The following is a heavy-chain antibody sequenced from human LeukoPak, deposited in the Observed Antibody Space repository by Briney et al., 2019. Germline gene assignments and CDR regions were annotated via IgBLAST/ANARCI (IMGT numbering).Heavy chain of an antibody. Sequence: SVKVSCKASGDTFIPYTFSWVRQAPGQGLEWMGGIIPIFGTANYAQKFQGRVTITTDESTSTAYMELSSLRSEDTAVYYCALFNGPYYYYMDVWGKGTTVTVSS. V-gene: IGHV1-69*05. J-gene: IGHJ6*03. D-gene: IGHD4-17*01. CDR3: ALFNGPYYYYMDV. CDR2: IIPIFGTA. CDR1: GDTFIPYT.